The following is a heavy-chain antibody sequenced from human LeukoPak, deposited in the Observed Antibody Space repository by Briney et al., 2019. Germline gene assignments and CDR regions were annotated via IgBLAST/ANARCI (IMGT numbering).Heavy chain of an antibody. Sequence: QPGGSLRLSCAASGFTFSSYGMHWVRQAPGKGLEWVAVIRYDGSNKYFADSAKGRFTISRDNSKHTLYLQVNSLRPEDTAVYYCAKDSQSTGYYMDVWGKGTTVTVPS. V-gene: IGHV3-30*02. CDR2: IRYDGSNK. D-gene: IGHD1-14*01. J-gene: IGHJ6*03. CDR3: AKDSQSTGYYMDV. CDR1: GFTFSSYG.